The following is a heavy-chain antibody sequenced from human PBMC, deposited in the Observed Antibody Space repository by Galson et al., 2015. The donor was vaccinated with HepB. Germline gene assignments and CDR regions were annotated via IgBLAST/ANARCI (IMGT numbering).Heavy chain of an antibody. J-gene: IGHJ4*02. Sequence: SVKVSCKVSGCTLSELSMHWVRQAPGKGLEWMGGFDPEDGETINAQNFQGRVTMTEDRSTDTVYMELSSLRSEDTAVYYCATPRAYCSGDSCWVFDYWGQGTLVTVSS. CDR2: FDPEDGET. D-gene: IGHD2-15*01. V-gene: IGHV1-24*01. CDR3: ATPRAYCSGDSCWVFDY. CDR1: GCTLSELS.